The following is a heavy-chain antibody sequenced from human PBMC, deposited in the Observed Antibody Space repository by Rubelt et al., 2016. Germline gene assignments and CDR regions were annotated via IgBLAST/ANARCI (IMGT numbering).Heavy chain of an antibody. J-gene: IGHJ4*02. CDR3: AREDYDSKRGHFDY. D-gene: IGHD3-3*01. V-gene: IGHV4-34*01. CDR2: INHSGST. Sequence: GKGLEWIGEINHSGSTNYNPSLKSRVTISVDTSKNQFSLKLTSVTAADTAVFYCAREDYDSKRGHFDYWGQGTLVTDSS.